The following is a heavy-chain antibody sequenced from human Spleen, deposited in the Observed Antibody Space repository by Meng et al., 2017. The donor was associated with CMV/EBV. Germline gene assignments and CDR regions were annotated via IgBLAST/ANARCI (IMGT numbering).Heavy chain of an antibody. CDR1: GFTFSTYW. D-gene: IGHD6-6*01. CDR2: IKQDGSEK. V-gene: IGHV3-7*01. J-gene: IGHJ4*02. CDR3: ARGTYSSSVDY. Sequence: GGPLRLSCAASGFTFSTYWMTWVRQAPGKGLEWVANIKQDGSEKYYADSVKGRFTISRDNAKNSLYLQMNSLRAEDTAVYYCARGTYSSSVDYWGQGTLVTVSS.